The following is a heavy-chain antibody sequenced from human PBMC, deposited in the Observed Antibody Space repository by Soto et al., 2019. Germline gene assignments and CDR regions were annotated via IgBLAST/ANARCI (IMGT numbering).Heavy chain of an antibody. J-gene: IGHJ6*02. V-gene: IGHV4-34*01. CDR3: ASSLPAADV. D-gene: IGHD2-2*01. CDR2: INHSGSS. Sequence: QVQLQPWGAGLLKPSETLSLTCAVYGGSFSGYYWSWIRQPPGKGLEWIGEINHSGSSNYNPSLKSRVTISVDTSKNQFSLKLSSVTAADTAVYYCASSLPAADVWGQGTTVTVSS. CDR1: GGSFSGYY.